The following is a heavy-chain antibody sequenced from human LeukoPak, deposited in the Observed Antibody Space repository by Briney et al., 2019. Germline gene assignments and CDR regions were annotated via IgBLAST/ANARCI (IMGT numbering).Heavy chain of an antibody. CDR3: ARHMSVSYDAFDL. D-gene: IGHD3-10*01. J-gene: IGHJ3*01. V-gene: IGHV4-59*08. CDR2: VYYTGRT. Sequence: PSETLSLTCSVSDGSTTGYYWSWIRQPPGKGLEWIAYVYYTGRTLYNPSLESRVTISVDTSKTQFSLTVTSVTAAYTAVYYCARHMSVSYDAFDLWGRGTTVTVSS. CDR1: DGSTTGYY.